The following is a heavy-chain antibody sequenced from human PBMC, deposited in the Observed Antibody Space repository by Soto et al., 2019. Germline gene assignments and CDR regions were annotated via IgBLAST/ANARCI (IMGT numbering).Heavy chain of an antibody. D-gene: IGHD3-22*01. J-gene: IGHJ4*02. CDR2: ITRSGGST. V-gene: IGHV3-23*01. Sequence: PGGSLRLSCAASGFTFSSQEMTWVRQAPGKGLEWVSGITRSGGSTYYADSAKGRFTISRDNSQNTVYLQMNSLRAEDTAVYYCAGSHYYDSSGYPPPLDYWGQGTLVTVSS. CDR3: AGSHYYDSSGYPPPLDY. CDR1: GFTFSSQE.